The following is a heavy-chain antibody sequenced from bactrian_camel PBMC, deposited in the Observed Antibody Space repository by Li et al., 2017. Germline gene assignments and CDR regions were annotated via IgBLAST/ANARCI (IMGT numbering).Heavy chain of an antibody. J-gene: IGHJ4*01. CDR2: IASDGRP. V-gene: IGHV3S53*01. CDR1: RYFANRRC. D-gene: IGHD6*01. Sequence: HVQLVESGGGSVQPGGSLRLSCAGSSRYFANRRCMGWFRQAPGKEREEVARIASDGRPTYADSVKGRFTISQDNAKNTITLQMNSPKPEDTDVYYCAFRPASACGAGTWVQMARAVDNLRRWGQ. CDR3: AFRPASACGAGTWVQMARAVDNLRR.